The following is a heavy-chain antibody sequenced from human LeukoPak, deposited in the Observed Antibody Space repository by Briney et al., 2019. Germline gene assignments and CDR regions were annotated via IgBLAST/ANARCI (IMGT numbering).Heavy chain of an antibody. J-gene: IGHJ5*02. V-gene: IGHV1-46*01. CDR3: ARGTSGSYTWFDP. Sequence: ASVKVSCKASGYTFTSYAMNWVRQAPGQGLEWMGIINPSGGSTSYAQKFQGRVTMTRDMSTSTVYMELSSLRSEDTAVYYCARGTSGSYTWFDPWGQGTLVTVSS. D-gene: IGHD1-26*01. CDR1: GYTFTSYA. CDR2: INPSGGST.